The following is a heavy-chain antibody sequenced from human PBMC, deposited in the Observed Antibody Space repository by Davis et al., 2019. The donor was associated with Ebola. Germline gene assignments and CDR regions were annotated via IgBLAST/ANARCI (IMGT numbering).Heavy chain of an antibody. V-gene: IGHV3-73*01. CDR1: GFTFSNAW. J-gene: IGHJ4*02. CDR3: TAGGGSSRDY. D-gene: IGHD1-26*01. Sequence: GGSLRLSCAASGFTFSNAWMSWVRQASGKGLEWVGRIRSKANSYATAYAASVKGRFTISRDDSKNTAYLQMNSLKTEDTAVYYCTAGGGSSRDYWGQGTLVTVSS. CDR2: IRSKANSYAT.